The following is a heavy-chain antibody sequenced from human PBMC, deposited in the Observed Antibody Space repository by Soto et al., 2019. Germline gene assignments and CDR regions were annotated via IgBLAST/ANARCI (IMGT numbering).Heavy chain of an antibody. J-gene: IGHJ4*02. CDR3: ARGPDMNTVTH. CDR2: ISSSSSTI. V-gene: IGHV3-48*02. CDR1: GFTFSTYS. Sequence: GGSLRLSCAASGFTFSTYSMNWVRQAPGKGLEWVSYISSSSSTIYYADSVKGRFTISRDNAKNSLCLQMNSLRDEDTAVYYCARGPDMNTVTHWGQGTLVTVSS. D-gene: IGHD4-17*01.